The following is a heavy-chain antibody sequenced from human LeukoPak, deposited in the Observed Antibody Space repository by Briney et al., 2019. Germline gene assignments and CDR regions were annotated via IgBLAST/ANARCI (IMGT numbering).Heavy chain of an antibody. D-gene: IGHD2-15*01. CDR3: AKDYVGMVAANSGVDY. CDR1: VFTFSSYA. V-gene: IGHV3-23*01. Sequence: GGSLRLSCAACVFTFSSYAMSWVRQAPGKGLEWVSAISGSGGSTYYADSVKGRFTISRDNSKNTLYLQMNSLRAEDTAVYYCAKDYVGMVAANSGVDYWGQGTLVTVSS. CDR2: ISGSGGST. J-gene: IGHJ4*02.